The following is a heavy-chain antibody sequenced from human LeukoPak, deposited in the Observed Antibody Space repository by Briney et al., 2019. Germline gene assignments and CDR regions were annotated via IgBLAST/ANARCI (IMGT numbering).Heavy chain of an antibody. CDR1: GGSVSSSSHY. J-gene: IGHJ5*02. CDR3: ARLSHLGGFDP. CDR2: IYYSGLT. D-gene: IGHD3-16*01. V-gene: IGHV4-39*01. Sequence: SETLSLTCTVSGGSVSSSSHYWNWIRQPPGKGLEWIGAIYYSGLTYYNPSLKSRVTISVDTSKNQFSLQLASVTATDTAVYYCARLSHLGGFDPWGQGTLVTVSS.